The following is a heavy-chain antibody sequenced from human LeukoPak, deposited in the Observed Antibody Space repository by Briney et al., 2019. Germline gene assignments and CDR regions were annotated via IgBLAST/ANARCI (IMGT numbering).Heavy chain of an antibody. J-gene: IGHJ3*02. Sequence: PSETLSLTCAVYGGSFSGYYWSWIRQPPGKGLEWIGEINHSGSTNYNPSLKSRVTISVDTSKNQFSLKLSSVTAADTAVYYCARRRRITMVRGASRGAFDIWGQGTMVTVSS. CDR1: GGSFSGYY. CDR3: ARRRRITMVRGASRGAFDI. D-gene: IGHD3-10*01. CDR2: INHSGST. V-gene: IGHV4-34*01.